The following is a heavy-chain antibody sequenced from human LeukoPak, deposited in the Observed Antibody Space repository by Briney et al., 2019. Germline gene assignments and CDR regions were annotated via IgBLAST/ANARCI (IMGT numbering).Heavy chain of an antibody. CDR2: IFYSGST. D-gene: IGHD3-22*01. J-gene: IGHJ4*02. CDR3: ARGGWNKFDY. Sequence: SETLSLTCTVSGGSISTSNYYWGWIRQPPGKGLEWIGNIFYSGSTYYSPSLRSRVTISLDTSRNQFSLKLSSVTAADTAVYYCARGGWNKFDYWGQGTLVTVSS. CDR1: GGSISTSNYY. V-gene: IGHV4-39*07.